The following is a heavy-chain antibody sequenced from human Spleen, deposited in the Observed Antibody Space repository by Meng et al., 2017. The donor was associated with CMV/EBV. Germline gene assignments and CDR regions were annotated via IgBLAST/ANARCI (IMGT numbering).Heavy chain of an antibody. CDR2: IYYSGST. Sequence: TVSGGSISSGGYYWSWIRQHPGKGLEWIGYIYYSGSTDYNPSLKSRVTISVDTSKNQFSLKLSSVTAADTAVYYCARRNGSGSQIDYWGQGTLVTVSS. D-gene: IGHD3-10*01. J-gene: IGHJ4*02. V-gene: IGHV4-31*03. CDR1: GGSISSGGYY. CDR3: ARRNGSGSQIDY.